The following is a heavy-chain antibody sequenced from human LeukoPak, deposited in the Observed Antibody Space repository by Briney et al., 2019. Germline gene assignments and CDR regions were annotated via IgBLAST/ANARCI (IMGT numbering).Heavy chain of an antibody. Sequence: GGSLRLSCAASGFTFSSYGMHWVRQAPGKGLEWVAVISYDGSNKYYADSVKGRFTISRDNSKNTLYLQMNSLRGEDTAVYYCAREITMIVVVDDDAFDIWGQGTTVTVSS. D-gene: IGHD3-22*01. V-gene: IGHV3-30*03. CDR1: GFTFSSYG. CDR2: ISYDGSNK. CDR3: AREITMIVVVDDDAFDI. J-gene: IGHJ3*02.